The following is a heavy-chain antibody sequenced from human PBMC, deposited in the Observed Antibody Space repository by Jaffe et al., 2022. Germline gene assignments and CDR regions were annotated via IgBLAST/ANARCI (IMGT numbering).Heavy chain of an antibody. CDR3: ASAAAITMVRGVPGDAFDI. J-gene: IGHJ3*02. Sequence: QVQLQESGPGLVKPSQTLSLTCTVSGGSISSGSYYWSWIRQPAGKGLEWIGRIYTSGSTNYNPSLKSRVTISVDTSKNQFSLKLSSVTAADTAVYYCASAAAITMVRGVPGDAFDIWGQGTMVTVSS. CDR2: IYTSGST. D-gene: IGHD3-10*01. CDR1: GGSISSGSYY. V-gene: IGHV4-61*02.